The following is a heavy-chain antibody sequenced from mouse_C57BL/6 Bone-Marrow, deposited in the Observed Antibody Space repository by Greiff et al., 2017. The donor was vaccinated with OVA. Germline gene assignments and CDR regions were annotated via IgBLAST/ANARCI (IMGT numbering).Heavy chain of an antibody. CDR1: GFTFSSYA. D-gene: IGHD2-5*01. CDR2: ISDGGSYT. CDR3: ARKALYYSNLAWFAY. J-gene: IGHJ3*01. V-gene: IGHV5-4*03. Sequence: EVKLEESGGGLVKPGGSLKLSCAASGFTFSSYAMSWVRQTPEKRLEWVTTISDGGSYTYYPDNVKGRFTISRDNAKNNLYLQMSHLKSEDTAMYYCARKALYYSNLAWFAYWGQGTLVTVSA.